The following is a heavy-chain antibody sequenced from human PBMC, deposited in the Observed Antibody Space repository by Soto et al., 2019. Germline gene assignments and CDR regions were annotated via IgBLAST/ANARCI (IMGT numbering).Heavy chain of an antibody. Sequence: QVQLVQSGAEVRKSGSTVKVSCQASGGSFGNNAISWVRQAPGQGLEWMGGIVPIFGTTNYAQKFQGRFTITADKSANVAYLELSTLRAEDTATYFCARFAESSGYMDIWGQGALVTVSS. CDR1: GGSFGNNA. V-gene: IGHV1-69*06. CDR3: ARFAESSGYMDI. CDR2: IVPIFGTT. J-gene: IGHJ4*02. D-gene: IGHD5-12*01.